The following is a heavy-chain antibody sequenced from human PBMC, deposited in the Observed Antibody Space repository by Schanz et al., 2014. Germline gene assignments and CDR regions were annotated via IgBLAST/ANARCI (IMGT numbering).Heavy chain of an antibody. V-gene: IGHV3-66*01. J-gene: IGHJ4*02. CDR1: GFSVSNTY. CDR2: INSAGTT. CDR3: ARDGYRNGRPFDH. Sequence: EVQLVESGGGLVQPGRSLRLSCVVSGFSVSNTYMHWVRQPPGKGLEWVSVINSAGTTYYADSVKGRFTISRDTAENSVYLQMNSLRAEDTAVYYCARDGYRNGRPFDHWGQGTRVTVSA. D-gene: IGHD5-18*01.